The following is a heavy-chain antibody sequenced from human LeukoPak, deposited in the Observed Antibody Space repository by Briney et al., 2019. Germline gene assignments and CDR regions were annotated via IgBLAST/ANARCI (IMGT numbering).Heavy chain of an antibody. CDR1: GATFTTYA. CDR3: ATPGGYYDILTGYSPFDY. V-gene: IGHV1-69*05. D-gene: IGHD3-9*01. J-gene: IGHJ4*02. CDR2: IIPVFGTA. Sequence: SVKVSCKASGATFTTYAIIWVRQAPGQGLEWMGGIIPVFGTANYAQRFQGRVTISTDESTSTAYMELTSLRSEDTAVYYCATPGGYYDILTGYSPFDYWGQGTLVTVSS.